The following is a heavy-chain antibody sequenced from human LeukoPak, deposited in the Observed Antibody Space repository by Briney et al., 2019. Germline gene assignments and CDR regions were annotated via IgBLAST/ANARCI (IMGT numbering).Heavy chain of an antibody. V-gene: IGHV1-69*13. CDR3: ARAITSYYYGMDV. CDR1: GGTFSSYA. D-gene: IGHD3-10*01. Sequence: SVNVSCKASGGTFSSYAISWVRQAPGQGLGWVGGIIPIFGTANYSQKFQGRVTITSDESTSTAYMELSSLRSADTAVYYCARAITSYYYGMDVWGQGTTVTVSS. J-gene: IGHJ6*02. CDR2: IIPIFGTA.